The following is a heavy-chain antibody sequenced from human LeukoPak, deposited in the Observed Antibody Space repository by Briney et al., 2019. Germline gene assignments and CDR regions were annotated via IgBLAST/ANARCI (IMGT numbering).Heavy chain of an antibody. Sequence: PSETLSLTCAVYGGSFSGYYWSWIRQPPGKGLEWIGEINHSGSTNYNPSLKSRVTISVDTSKNHFSLKLSSVTAADTAVYYCARVWRYCSGGSCYIVWGQGTLVTVSS. D-gene: IGHD2-15*01. CDR3: ARVWRYCSGGSCYIV. CDR1: GGSFSGYY. CDR2: INHSGST. J-gene: IGHJ4*02. V-gene: IGHV4-34*01.